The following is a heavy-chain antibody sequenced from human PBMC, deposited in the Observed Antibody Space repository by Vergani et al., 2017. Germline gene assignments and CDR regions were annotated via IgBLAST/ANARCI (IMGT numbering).Heavy chain of an antibody. CDR1: GFTFSSYS. CDR2: ISSSSSYI. J-gene: IGHJ6*02. D-gene: IGHD1-26*01. Sequence: EVQLVESRGGLVKPGGSLRLSCAASGFTFSSYSMNWVRQAPGKGLEWVSSISSSSSYIYYADSVKGRFTISRDNAKNSLYLQMNSLGDEDTAVYYCARGGAGSYYYYGMDVWGQGTTVTVSS. V-gene: IGHV3-21*01. CDR3: ARGGAGSYYYYGMDV.